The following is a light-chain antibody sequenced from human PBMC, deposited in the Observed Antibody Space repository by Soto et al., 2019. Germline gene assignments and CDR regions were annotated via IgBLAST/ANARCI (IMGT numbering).Light chain of an antibody. CDR1: QSVSSPY. CDR2: GAS. V-gene: IGKV3-20*01. J-gene: IGKJ3*01. Sequence: VLTQSPVTLSLSPGERATLSCRASQSVSSPYLACYQQKPGQPPRLLIYGASSRATDIPDRFVGSGSGTEFTLTIARLAPEDFAMYYCQQYGSSPFTFGPGTKVDF. CDR3: QQYGSSPFT.